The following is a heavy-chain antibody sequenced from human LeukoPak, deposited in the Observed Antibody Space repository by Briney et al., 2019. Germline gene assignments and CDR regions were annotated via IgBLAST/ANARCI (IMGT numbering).Heavy chain of an antibody. J-gene: IGHJ4*02. CDR1: GDSISNYY. CDR3: ARGHYYYGSGSDY. CDR2: IYFSGTT. Sequence: SETLSLTCTVSGDSISNYYWSWIRQPPGKGLEWVGFIYFSGTTNYNPSLKSRVTISLDTSKNQFSLKLSSVTAADTAVYYCARGHYYYGSGSDYWGQGTLVTVSS. V-gene: IGHV4-59*01. D-gene: IGHD3-10*01.